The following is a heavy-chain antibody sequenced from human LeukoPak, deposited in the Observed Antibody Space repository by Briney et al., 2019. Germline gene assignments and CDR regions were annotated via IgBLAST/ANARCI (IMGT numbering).Heavy chain of an antibody. CDR3: ARRPAVGIQLWLEVVDY. D-gene: IGHD5-18*01. Sequence: SETLSLTCTVSGGSISSYYWSWVRQPPGKGLEWIGYIYYSGSTNYNPSLKSRVTISVDTSKNQFSLKLSSVTAADTAVYYCARRPAVGIQLWLEVVDYWGQGTLVTVSS. CDR2: IYYSGST. J-gene: IGHJ4*02. V-gene: IGHV4-59*01. CDR1: GGSISSYY.